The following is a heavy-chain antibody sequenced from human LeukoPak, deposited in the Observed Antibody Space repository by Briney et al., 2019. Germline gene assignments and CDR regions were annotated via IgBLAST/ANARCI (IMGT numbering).Heavy chain of an antibody. CDR2: ITNSGGHT. Sequence: GGSLRLSCAASGVTFSTYAMSWVRQAPGKGLEWVSTITNSGGHTFYADSVQGRFTISRDNSKNTLFLQMNGLRAEDTALYYCAMRDGYNFFNYWGQGTLLTVSS. J-gene: IGHJ4*02. V-gene: IGHV3-23*01. CDR3: AMRDGYNFFNY. D-gene: IGHD5-24*01. CDR1: GVTFSTYA.